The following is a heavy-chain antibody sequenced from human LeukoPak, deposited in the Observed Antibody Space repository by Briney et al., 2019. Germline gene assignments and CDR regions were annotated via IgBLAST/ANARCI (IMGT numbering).Heavy chain of an antibody. Sequence: KPSETLSLTCAVYGRSFSGYYWSWIRQPPGKGLEWIGEINHSGSTNYNPSLKSRVTISVDTSKNQFSLKLSSVTAADTAVYYCARGIGLWFGELYFDYWGQGTLVTVSS. J-gene: IGHJ4*02. CDR1: GRSFSGYY. D-gene: IGHD3-10*01. V-gene: IGHV4-34*01. CDR2: INHSGST. CDR3: ARGIGLWFGELYFDY.